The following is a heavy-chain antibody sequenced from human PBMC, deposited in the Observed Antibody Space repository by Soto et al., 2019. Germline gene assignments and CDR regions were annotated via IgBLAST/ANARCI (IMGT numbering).Heavy chain of an antibody. D-gene: IGHD2-2*01. Sequence: PGGSLRLSCAASGFTFSSYSMNWVRQAPGKGLEWVSSISSSSSYIYYADSVKGRFTISRDNAKNSLYLQMNSLRAEDTAVYYCARDSHRNSIVVVPARPDYWGQGTLVTVSS. CDR1: GFTFSSYS. CDR3: ARDSHRNSIVVVPARPDY. CDR2: ISSSSSYI. V-gene: IGHV3-21*01. J-gene: IGHJ4*02.